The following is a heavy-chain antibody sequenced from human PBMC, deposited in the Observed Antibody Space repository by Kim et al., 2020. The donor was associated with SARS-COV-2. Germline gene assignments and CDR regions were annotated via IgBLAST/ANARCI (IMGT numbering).Heavy chain of an antibody. CDR2: T. CDR3: ARGRETYGMDV. V-gene: IGHV1-18*01. Sequence: TNYAQKLQGRVTMTTDTSTSTAYMELRSLRSDDTAVYYCARGRETYGMDVWGQGTTVTVSS. J-gene: IGHJ6*02.